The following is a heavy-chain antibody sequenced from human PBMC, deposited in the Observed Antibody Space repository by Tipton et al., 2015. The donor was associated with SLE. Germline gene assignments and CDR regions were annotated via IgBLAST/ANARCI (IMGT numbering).Heavy chain of an antibody. V-gene: IGHV4-4*09. J-gene: IGHJ6*02. CDR3: ARGGYYYYYGMDV. CDR2: IYTSGST. Sequence: LRLSCTVSGGSISSYYWSWIRQPPGKGLEWIGYIYTSGSTNYNPSLKSRVTISVDTSKNQFSLKLSSVTAADTAVYYCARGGYYYYYGMDVWGQGTTVTVSS. CDR1: GGSISSYY. D-gene: IGHD1-26*01.